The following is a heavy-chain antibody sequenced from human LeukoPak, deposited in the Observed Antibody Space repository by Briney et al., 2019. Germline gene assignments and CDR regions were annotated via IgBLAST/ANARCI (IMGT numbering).Heavy chain of an antibody. CDR2: IYYSGST. CDR3: AGHSSSWYSQFDY. CDR1: GGSISSYY. Sequence: SETLSLTCTVSGGSISSYYWSWIRQPPGKGLEWIGYIYYSGSTNYNPSLKSRVTISVDTSKNQFSLKLSSVTAADTAVYYCAGHSSSWYSQFDYWGQGTLVTVSS. J-gene: IGHJ4*02. D-gene: IGHD6-13*01. V-gene: IGHV4-59*01.